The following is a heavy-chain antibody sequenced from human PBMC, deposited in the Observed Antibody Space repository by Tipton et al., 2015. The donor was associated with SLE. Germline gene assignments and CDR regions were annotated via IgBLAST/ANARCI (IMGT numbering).Heavy chain of an antibody. CDR3: ARWDIVGTTTLDY. J-gene: IGHJ4*02. D-gene: IGHD1-26*01. V-gene: IGHV3-7*01. CDR1: GFTFRNYW. CDR2: IKHDGSEK. Sequence: SLRLSCAASGFTFRNYWMSWVRQAPGKGLEWVANIKHDGSEKYYVDSVRGRFTISRDNAKNSLYLQMNSLRAEDTAVYYCARWDIVGTTTLDYWGQGTLVTVSS.